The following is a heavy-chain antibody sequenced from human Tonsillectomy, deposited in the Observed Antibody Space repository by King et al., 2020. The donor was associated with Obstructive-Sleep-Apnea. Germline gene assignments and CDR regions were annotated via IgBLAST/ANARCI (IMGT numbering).Heavy chain of an antibody. CDR2: INHSGST. D-gene: IGHD5-18*01. CDR1: GGSFSGYY. J-gene: IGHJ4*02. Sequence: VQLQQWGAGLLKPSETLSLTCAVYGGSFSGYYWSWIRQPPGKGLEWIGEINHSGSTNYNPSLKSRVTISVDTSKNQFSLKLSSVTAADTAVYYCARGQGRYSYGHPVPVRFDYWGQGTLVTVSS. V-gene: IGHV4-34*01. CDR3: ARGQGRYSYGHPVPVRFDY.